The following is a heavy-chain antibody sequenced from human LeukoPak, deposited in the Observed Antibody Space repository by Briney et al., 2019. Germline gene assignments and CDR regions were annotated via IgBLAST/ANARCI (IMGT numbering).Heavy chain of an antibody. CDR2: ISSSGSTR. Sequence: PGGSLRLSCAASGFTFSNAWMNRVRQAPGKGLEWVSYISSSGSTRYYADSVKGRFTISRDNAKNSLYLQMNSLRAEDTAVYYCARDLGGFGDYFDYWGQGTLVTVSS. V-gene: IGHV3-48*04. CDR3: ARDLGGFGDYFDY. CDR1: GFTFSNAW. D-gene: IGHD3-10*01. J-gene: IGHJ4*02.